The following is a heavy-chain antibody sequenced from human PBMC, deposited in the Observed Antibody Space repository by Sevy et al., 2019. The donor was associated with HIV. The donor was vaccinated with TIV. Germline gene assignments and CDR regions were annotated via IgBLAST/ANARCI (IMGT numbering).Heavy chain of an antibody. CDR1: GFTFSNAW. J-gene: IGHJ4*02. CDR2: IKSKTDGGTT. D-gene: IGHD2-8*01. CDR3: TTVLGYCTNGVCSQSHY. V-gene: IGHV3-15*01. Sequence: GGSLRLSCAASGFTFSNAWMSWVRQAPGKGLEWVGRIKSKTDGGTTDYATPVKGRFTISRDDSKNTLYLQMNSLKTEDTAVYYCTTVLGYCTNGVCSQSHYWGQGTLVTVSS.